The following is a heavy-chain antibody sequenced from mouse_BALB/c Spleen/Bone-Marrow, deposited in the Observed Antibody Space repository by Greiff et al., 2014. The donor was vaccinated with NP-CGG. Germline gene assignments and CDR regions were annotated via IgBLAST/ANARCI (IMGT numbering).Heavy chain of an antibody. V-gene: IGHV5-12-1*01. Sequence: VQLQQSGGGLVKPGGSLKLSCAASGFAFSRYDMSWVRQTPEKRLGWVAYITNGGDNTYYPDTVKGGFTISRDNAKNTLYLQMSSLKSEDTAMYYCVRHKNYYAMDYWGQGTSVTVSS. CDR3: VRHKNYYAMDY. CDR2: ITNGGDNT. CDR1: GFAFSRYD. J-gene: IGHJ4*01.